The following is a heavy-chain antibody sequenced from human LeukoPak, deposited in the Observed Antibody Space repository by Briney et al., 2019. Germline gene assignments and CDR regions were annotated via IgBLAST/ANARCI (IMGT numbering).Heavy chain of an antibody. Sequence: GASVKVSCKASGYTFPNFGITWVRHAPGQGLEWMGWISPNSGNTNYAQKLQGRVTMTTDTSTSTAYMELRSLRSDDTAVYYCHTGFGDLIGEDAFDIWGQGTMVTVSS. V-gene: IGHV1-18*01. D-gene: IGHD3-10*01. CDR3: HTGFGDLIGEDAFDI. CDR1: GYTFPNFG. CDR2: ISPNSGNT. J-gene: IGHJ3*02.